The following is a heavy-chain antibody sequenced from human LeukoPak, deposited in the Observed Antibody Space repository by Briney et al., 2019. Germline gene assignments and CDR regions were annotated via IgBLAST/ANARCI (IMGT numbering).Heavy chain of an antibody. Sequence: ASFKVYCKASGYTFTSYAMHWVRQAPGQRLAWIGWINAGNGNTNYSQKFQGRVTITRDKSASTAYMELSSLRSEDTAVYFFFQAEDGIRDTYFDYWGQGTLVTVSS. CDR2: INAGNGNT. CDR1: GYTFTSYA. V-gene: IGHV1-3*01. CDR3: FQAEDGIRDTYFDY. J-gene: IGHJ4*02. D-gene: IGHD5-18*01.